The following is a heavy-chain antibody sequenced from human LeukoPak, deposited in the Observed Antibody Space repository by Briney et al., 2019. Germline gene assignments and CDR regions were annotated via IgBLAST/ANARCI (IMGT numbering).Heavy chain of an antibody. CDR1: GFTFSSYS. D-gene: IGHD1-1*01. CDR3: ARDHNWAFDY. J-gene: IGHJ4*02. Sequence: GGSLRLSCAASGFTFSSYSMNWVRQAPGKGLEWVSYIRSSSRGTIYYADSVKGRFTISRDNAKNSLYLQMNSLRVEDTAVYYCARDHNWAFDYWGQGTLVTVSS. V-gene: IGHV3-48*01. CDR2: IRSSSRGTI.